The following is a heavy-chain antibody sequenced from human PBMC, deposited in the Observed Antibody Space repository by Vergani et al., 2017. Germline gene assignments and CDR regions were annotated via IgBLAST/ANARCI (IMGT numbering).Heavy chain of an antibody. CDR1: GFTFDDYA. CDR2: ISWNSGSI. D-gene: IGHD6-19*01. Sequence: EVQLVESGGGLVQPGRSLRLSCAASGFTFDDYAMHWVRQAPGKGLEWVSGISWNSGSIGYADSVKGRFTISRDNAKNSLYLQMNSLRAEDTAVYYCARASGWGDYWGQGTLVTVSS. J-gene: IGHJ4*02. V-gene: IGHV3-9*01. CDR3: ARASGWGDY.